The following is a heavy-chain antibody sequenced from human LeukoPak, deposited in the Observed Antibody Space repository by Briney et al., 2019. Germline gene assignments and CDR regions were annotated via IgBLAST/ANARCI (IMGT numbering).Heavy chain of an antibody. V-gene: IGHV1-69*04. CDR3: ARDGEMATIYFDY. D-gene: IGHD5-24*01. CDR2: IIPIVGIA. CDR1: GGTFSSYA. J-gene: IGHJ4*02. Sequence: SVKVSCKASGGTFSSYAISWVRQAPGQGLEWMGTIIPIVGIANYAQKFQGRVTITADKFTSTAYMELSRLRSEDTAVYYCARDGEMATIYFDYWGQGTLVTVSS.